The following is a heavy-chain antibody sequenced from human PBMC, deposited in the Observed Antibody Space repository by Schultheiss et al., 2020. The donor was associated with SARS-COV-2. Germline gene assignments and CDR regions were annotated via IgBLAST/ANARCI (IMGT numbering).Heavy chain of an antibody. D-gene: IGHD6-19*01. Sequence: SETLSLTCTVSGGSISSSSYYWGWIRQPPGKGLEWIGEINHSGSTNYNPSLKSRVTISVDKSKNQFSLKLSSVTAADTAVYYCARHGSSYSSGWSHPYNWFDPWGQGTLVTVSS. CDR2: INHSGST. CDR3: ARHGSSYSSGWSHPYNWFDP. V-gene: IGHV4-39*07. CDR1: GGSISSSSYY. J-gene: IGHJ5*02.